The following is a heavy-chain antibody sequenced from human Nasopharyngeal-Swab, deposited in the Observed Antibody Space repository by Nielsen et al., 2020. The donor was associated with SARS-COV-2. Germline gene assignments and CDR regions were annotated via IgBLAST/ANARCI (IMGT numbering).Heavy chain of an antibody. J-gene: IGHJ4*02. Sequence: GESLKISCAASGFTFSSYAMSWVRQAPGKGLEWVSAISGSGGSTYYADSVKGRFTISRDNSKNTLYLQMSSLRAEDTAVYYCAKDDTLFDYWGQGTLVTVSS. V-gene: IGHV3-23*01. CDR3: AKDDTLFDY. CDR1: GFTFSSYA. CDR2: ISGSGGST.